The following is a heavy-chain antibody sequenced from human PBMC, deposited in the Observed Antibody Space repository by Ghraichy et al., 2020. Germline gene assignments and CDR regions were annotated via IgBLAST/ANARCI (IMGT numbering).Heavy chain of an antibody. J-gene: IGHJ4*02. V-gene: IGHV4-61*01. CDR3: ARVGYYSPGTYALDY. D-gene: IGHD3-16*01. CDR1: GDSVSSSSHY. Sequence: SETLSLTCTVSGDSVSSSSHYWSWIRQPPGKGLEWIGYIYYSGGTSYNPSLKSGVTISVDTSKNQFSLKLSFVTAADTAVYYCARVGYYSPGTYALDYWGQGSLVTVSS. CDR2: IYYSGGT.